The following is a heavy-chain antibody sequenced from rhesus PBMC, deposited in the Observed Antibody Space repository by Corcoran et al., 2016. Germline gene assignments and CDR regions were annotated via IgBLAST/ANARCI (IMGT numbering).Heavy chain of an antibody. Sequence: QVQLQESGPGVVKPSETLSLTCAVSGGSISSGYGWSWIRQPPGNGLEWVGYIDGSRGSTNYNPSLKKRVTISKDASKNQFSLKLRSVTAADTAVYYCARDMSSGWNSLDVWGRGVLVTVSS. D-gene: IGHD6-31*01. CDR2: IDGSRGST. CDR1: GGSISSGYG. V-gene: IGHV4-127*01. J-gene: IGHJ5-2*02. CDR3: ARDMSSGWNSLDV.